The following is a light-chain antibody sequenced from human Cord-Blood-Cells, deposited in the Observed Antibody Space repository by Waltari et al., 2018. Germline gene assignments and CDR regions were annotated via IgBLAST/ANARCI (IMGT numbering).Light chain of an antibody. CDR3: CSYAGSSTYV. V-gene: IGLV2-23*02. J-gene: IGLJ1*01. CDR2: EVS. Sequence: QSALTQPASVSGSPGQSITISCTGTSSDVGSYNLVSWYQQHPGEAPQFMIYEVSKRPSGISNLFSGSKAGNTDSLTIAGLQAEDEADYYCCSYAGSSTYVFGTGTKVTVL. CDR1: SSDVGSYNL.